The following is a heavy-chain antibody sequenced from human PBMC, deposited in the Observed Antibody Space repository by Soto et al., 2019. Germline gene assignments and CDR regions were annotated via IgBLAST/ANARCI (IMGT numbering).Heavy chain of an antibody. Sequence: PWWSLRLSCSASVFTFDDYAMHWVRQAPGKGLEWVSGISWNSGSIGYADSVKGRFTISRDNAKNSLYLQMNSLRAEDTALYYCAKDRSSGYRDAFDIWGQGTMVTVS. J-gene: IGHJ3*02. CDR1: VFTFDDYA. CDR2: ISWNSGSI. V-gene: IGHV3-9*01. CDR3: AKDRSSGYRDAFDI. D-gene: IGHD3-22*01.